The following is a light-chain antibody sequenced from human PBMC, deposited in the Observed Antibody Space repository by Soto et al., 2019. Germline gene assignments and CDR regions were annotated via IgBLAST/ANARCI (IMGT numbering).Light chain of an antibody. CDR1: SSDVGGYNY. CDR3: SSHTSYSTRV. CDR2: EVS. J-gene: IGLJ1*01. V-gene: IGLV2-14*01. Sequence: QSVLTRPASVSGSPGQSIAISCTGTSSDVGGYNYVSWYQQHPGKAPKLMIHEVSNRPSGISDRFSGSKSGNTASLTISGLQADDEADYYCSSHTSYSTRVFGTGTKVTVL.